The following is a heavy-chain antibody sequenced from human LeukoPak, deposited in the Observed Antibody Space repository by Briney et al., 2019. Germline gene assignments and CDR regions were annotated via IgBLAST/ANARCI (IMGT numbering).Heavy chain of an antibody. J-gene: IGHJ4*02. Sequence: GSLILSCGASGFTFSSNGVHWVRQAPGKGLEWVALISYDGVNKFYADSVRGRFIISRDNSKNALYLQMNSLRVEDTAVYYCAKDYATRWALDYWGPGTLVTVSS. CDR1: GFTFSSNG. CDR2: ISYDGVNK. V-gene: IGHV3-30*18. CDR3: AKDYATRWALDY. D-gene: IGHD2-2*01.